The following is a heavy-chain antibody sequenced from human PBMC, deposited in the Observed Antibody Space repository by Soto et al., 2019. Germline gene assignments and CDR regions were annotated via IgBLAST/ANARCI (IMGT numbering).Heavy chain of an antibody. CDR3: DNVTIWCSSTSCYTEGFDY. CDR2: ISAGGST. J-gene: IGHJ4*02. Sequence: EVQLLDSGGGLVQPGGSLRLSCTASGFTFSDYAMSWVRQPPGKGLEWVSVISAGGSTYYADSVKGRFTVSRANSKNTMYQQTTSLRAEDTAVYYWDNVTIWCSSTSCYTEGFDYWGQGTLVTVSS. CDR1: GFTFSDYA. V-gene: IGHV3-23*01. D-gene: IGHD2-2*02.